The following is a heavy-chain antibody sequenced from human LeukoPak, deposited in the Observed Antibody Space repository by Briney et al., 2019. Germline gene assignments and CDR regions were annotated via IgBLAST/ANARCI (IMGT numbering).Heavy chain of an antibody. Sequence: SETLSLTCAVYGGSFSGYYWSWIRQPPGKGLEWIGYIYYSGSTNYNPSLKSRLTISVDTSKNQFSLKLTSVTAADTALYYCARHNYDYAAAFDYWGQGTLVTVSS. V-gene: IGHV4-59*08. D-gene: IGHD3-16*01. CDR3: ARHNYDYAAAFDY. CDR2: IYYSGST. CDR1: GGSFSGYY. J-gene: IGHJ4*02.